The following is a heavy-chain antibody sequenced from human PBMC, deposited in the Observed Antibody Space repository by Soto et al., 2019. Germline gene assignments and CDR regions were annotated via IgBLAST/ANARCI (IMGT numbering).Heavy chain of an antibody. D-gene: IGHD1-1*01. CDR1: GGTFSSYT. J-gene: IGHJ5*02. Sequence: ASVKVSCKASGGTFSSYTISWVRQAPGQGLEWMGRIIPILGIANYAQKFQGRVTITADKSTSTAYMELSSLRSEDTAVYYCARASIGYPNNWFDPWGQGTLVTVSS. CDR2: IIPILGIA. CDR3: ARASIGYPNNWFDP. V-gene: IGHV1-69*02.